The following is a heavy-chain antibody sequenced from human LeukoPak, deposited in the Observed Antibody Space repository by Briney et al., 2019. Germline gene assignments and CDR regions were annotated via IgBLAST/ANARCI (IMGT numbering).Heavy chain of an antibody. CDR1: GFNFNTYS. CDR3: TRGGYGDYRADY. J-gene: IGHJ4*02. D-gene: IGHD4-17*01. V-gene: IGHV3-21*01. CDR2: ISSGSTYI. Sequence: GGSLRLSCATSGFNFNTYSMNWVRQAPGEGLEWVSSISSGSTYIYYADSVKGRFTISRDNVENSLSLQMNSLKAEDTPVYYCTRGGYGDYRADYWGLGTLVTVSS.